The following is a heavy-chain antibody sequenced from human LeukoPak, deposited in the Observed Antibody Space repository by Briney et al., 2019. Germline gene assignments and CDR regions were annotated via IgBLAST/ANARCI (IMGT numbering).Heavy chain of an antibody. CDR2: ISGSGGST. J-gene: IGHJ4*02. CDR3: AKTPHYDILTGYFKQGYYFDY. V-gene: IGHV3-23*01. D-gene: IGHD3-9*01. Sequence: GGSLRLSCAASGFTFSSYVMNWVRQAPGKGLELVSAISGSGGSTYYADSVKGRFTISRDNSKNTLYLQMNSLRAEDTAVYYCAKTPHYDILTGYFKQGYYFDYWGQGTLVTVSS. CDR1: GFTFSSYV.